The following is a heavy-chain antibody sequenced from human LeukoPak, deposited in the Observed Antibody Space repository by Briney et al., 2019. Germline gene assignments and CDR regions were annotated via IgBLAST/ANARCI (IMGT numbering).Heavy chain of an antibody. J-gene: IGHJ4*02. CDR3: AKDEYCSSISCPIGIYYFDY. V-gene: IGHV3-30*02. CDR2: IRYDGSNK. Sequence: PGGSLRLSCAASGFTFSSYSMNWVRQAPGKGLEWVAFIRYDGSNKYYADSVEGRFTISRDNSKNTLYLQINSLRAEDTAVYYCAKDEYCSSISCPIGIYYFDYWGQGTLVTVSS. CDR1: GFTFSSYS. D-gene: IGHD2-2*01.